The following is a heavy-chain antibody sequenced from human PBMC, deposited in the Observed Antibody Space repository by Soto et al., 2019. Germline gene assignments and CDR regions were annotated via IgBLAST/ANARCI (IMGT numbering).Heavy chain of an antibody. D-gene: IGHD2-15*01. V-gene: IGHV1-69*13. J-gene: IGHJ6*02. CDR2: IIPISGTT. CDR3: ARGYCSGGNCYSGMDV. Sequence: SVKVSCKATGGTFSTQAIIWVRQAPGHGLEWMGGIIPISGTTYYTQKFQGRVTITADEPTSTAFMELSSLKSDDTAVFYCARGYCSGGNCYSGMDVWGQGTMVTVSS. CDR1: GGTFSTQA.